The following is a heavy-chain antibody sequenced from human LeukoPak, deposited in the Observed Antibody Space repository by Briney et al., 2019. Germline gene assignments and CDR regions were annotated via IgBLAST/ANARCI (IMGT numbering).Heavy chain of an antibody. CDR1: GYTFTGYY. CDR3: ARGYCSSTSCTRRGDWFDP. D-gene: IGHD2-2*01. J-gene: IGHJ5*02. Sequence: ASVKVSCKASGYTFTGYYMHWVRQAPGQGLEWMGWINPNSGGTNYAQKFQGRVTMTRDTSISTAYMELSRLRSDDTAVYYCARGYCSSTSCTRRGDWFDPWGQGTLVTVSS. V-gene: IGHV1-2*02. CDR2: INPNSGGT.